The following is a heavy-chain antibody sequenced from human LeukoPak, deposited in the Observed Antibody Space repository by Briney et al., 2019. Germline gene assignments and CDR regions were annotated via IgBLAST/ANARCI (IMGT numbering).Heavy chain of an antibody. D-gene: IGHD3-22*01. Sequence: GGSLRLSCAASGFTFSSYSMNWVRQAPGKGLEWVSSISSSSSYIYYADSVKGRFTISRDNAKNSLYLQMNSLRAEDTAVYYCARDTGAYYDSGGLDYWGREPWSPSPQ. J-gene: IGHJ4*02. CDR3: ARDTGAYYDSGGLDY. CDR1: GFTFSSYS. V-gene: IGHV3-21*01. CDR2: ISSSSSYI.